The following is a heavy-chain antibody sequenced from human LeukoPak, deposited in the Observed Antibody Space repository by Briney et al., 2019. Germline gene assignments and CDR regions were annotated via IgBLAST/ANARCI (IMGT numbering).Heavy chain of an antibody. CDR2: INPNSGGT. CDR1: GYTFTGYF. D-gene: IGHD5-18*01. Sequence: GASVKVSCKASGYTFTGYFMHWVRQAPGQGLEWMGWINPNSGGTNYAQKFQGRVTMTRDTSISTAYMELSRLRSDDTAVYYCARGLGYSYGNQIDYWGQGTLVTVSS. J-gene: IGHJ4*02. CDR3: ARGLGYSYGNQIDY. V-gene: IGHV1-2*02.